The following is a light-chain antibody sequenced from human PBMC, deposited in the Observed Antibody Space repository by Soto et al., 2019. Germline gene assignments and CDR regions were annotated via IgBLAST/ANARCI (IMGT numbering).Light chain of an antibody. V-gene: IGKV1-9*01. CDR1: QGISTY. Sequence: DIQLTQSPSFLSASVGDRVTITCRASQGISTYLAWYHQKPGKAPKVLIYAASTLQSGVPSRFSGSGSGTEFTLTINSLQPEDFATYYCQQLNSYPLIFGGGTKVEIK. CDR2: AAS. J-gene: IGKJ4*01. CDR3: QQLNSYPLI.